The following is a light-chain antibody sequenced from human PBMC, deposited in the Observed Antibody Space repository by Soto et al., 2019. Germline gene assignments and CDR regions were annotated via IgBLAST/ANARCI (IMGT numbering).Light chain of an antibody. V-gene: IGKV1-39*01. CDR1: QSISTY. Sequence: DIQMTHSPSSLSASVGDRVTITCRSSQSISTYLHWYQQKEGKAPELLVYAASNLQSGFPSRFSGSGSGTDFTLTVNSLQAEDFATYYCQQGFSTPWTLGQGTKVDIK. CDR3: QQGFSTPWT. CDR2: AAS. J-gene: IGKJ1*01.